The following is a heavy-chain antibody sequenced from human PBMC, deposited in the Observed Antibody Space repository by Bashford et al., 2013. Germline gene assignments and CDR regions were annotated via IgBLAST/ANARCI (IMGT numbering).Heavy chain of an antibody. J-gene: IGHJ5*02. Sequence: SETLSLTCSVSGASLSSGGHYWSWIRHHPGKGLEWIGYIYYSGSPYYNPSLKSRVTISVDTSKNQFSLKLSSVTAADTAVYYCARLDPWAHSWFDPWGQGTLVTVSS. CDR2: IYYSGSP. V-gene: IGHV4-31*03. CDR1: GASLSSGGHY. CDR3: ARLDPWAHSWFDP. D-gene: IGHD1-26*01.